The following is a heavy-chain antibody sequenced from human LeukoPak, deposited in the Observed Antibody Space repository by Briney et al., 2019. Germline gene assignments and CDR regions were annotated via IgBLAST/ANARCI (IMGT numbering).Heavy chain of an antibody. CDR2: ISGSGGST. Sequence: LPGGSLRLSCAASGFTFSSYAMSWVRQAPGKGLEWVSAISGSGGSTYYADSVKGRFTISRDNSKNTLYLQMNSLRAEDTAVYYCAKDLPTTDRITMVRGVKSGFDYWGQGTLVTVSS. CDR1: GFTFSSYA. J-gene: IGHJ4*02. D-gene: IGHD3-10*01. V-gene: IGHV3-23*01. CDR3: AKDLPTTDRITMVRGVKSGFDY.